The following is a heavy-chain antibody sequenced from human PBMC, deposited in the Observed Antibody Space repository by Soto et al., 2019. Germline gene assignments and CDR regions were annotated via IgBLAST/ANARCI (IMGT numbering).Heavy chain of an antibody. CDR3: AREGSGYDHTFFDY. J-gene: IGHJ4*02. CDR1: GGSISSGCYY. Sequence: PSETLSLTCTVSGGSISSGCYYWSWIRQPPGKGLEWIGYIYYSGSTYYNPSLKSRVTISVDTSKNQFSLKLSSVTAADTAVYYCAREGSGYDHTFFDYWGQGTLVTVSS. V-gene: IGHV4-30-4*01. CDR2: IYYSGST. D-gene: IGHD5-12*01.